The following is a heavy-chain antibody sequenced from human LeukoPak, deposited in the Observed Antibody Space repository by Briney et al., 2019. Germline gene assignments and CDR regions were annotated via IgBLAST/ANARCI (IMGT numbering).Heavy chain of an antibody. Sequence: SETLSLTCTVSGGSISSSSYYWGWIRQPPGKGLEWIGSIYYSGSTYYNPSLKSRVTISVDTSKNQSSLKLSSVTAADTAVYYCARVAYDPMVRGVFFDYWGQGTLVTVSS. CDR1: GGSISSSSYY. CDR3: ARVAYDPMVRGVFFDY. V-gene: IGHV4-39*07. CDR2: IYYSGST. D-gene: IGHD3-10*01. J-gene: IGHJ4*02.